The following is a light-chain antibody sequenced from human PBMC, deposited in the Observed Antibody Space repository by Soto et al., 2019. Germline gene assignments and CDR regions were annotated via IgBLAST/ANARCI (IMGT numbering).Light chain of an antibody. Sequence: QSALTQPASVSGSPGQSITISCTGTSRDIGFFNYVSWYQQFPGNAPKLIIFEVTNRPSGVSNRFSASKSGNTASLTISGLQAEDGADYYCSSYTTRSTYVFGTGTKVTLL. CDR3: SSYTTRSTYV. V-gene: IGLV2-14*01. J-gene: IGLJ1*01. CDR1: SRDIGFFNY. CDR2: EVT.